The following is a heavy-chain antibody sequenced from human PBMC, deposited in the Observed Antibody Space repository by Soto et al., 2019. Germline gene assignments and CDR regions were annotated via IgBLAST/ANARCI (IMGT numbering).Heavy chain of an antibody. D-gene: IGHD3-16*02. J-gene: IGHJ2*01. CDR2: IYYSGST. Sequence: QVQLQESGPGLVKPSQTLSLTCTVPGGSISSGDYYWSWLRQPPGKGLEWIGYIYYSGSTNYNPSLSSRVTTSLDTSKKQFSLNLSSVTAADTAVYYCARMGDSGYTIACDLWGRGTMVTVSS. V-gene: IGHV4-30-4*01. CDR3: ARMGDSGYTIACDL. CDR1: GGSISSGDYY.